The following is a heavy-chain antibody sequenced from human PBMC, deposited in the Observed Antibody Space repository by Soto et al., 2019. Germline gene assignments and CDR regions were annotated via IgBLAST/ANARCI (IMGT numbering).Heavy chain of an antibody. CDR2: IYHGGST. CDR1: GGSISTGGYY. Sequence: SETLSLTCTVSGGSISTGGYYWSWIRQHPGKGLEWIGYIYHGGSTYYNPSLNSRVTLSIDMTNNHVSLILNSVTAADTAVYYCARVGPWVPYYYDSSPYTFENWFDPWGQGTLVTVSS. V-gene: IGHV4-31*03. CDR3: ARVGPWVPYYYDSSPYTFENWFDP. D-gene: IGHD3-22*01. J-gene: IGHJ5*02.